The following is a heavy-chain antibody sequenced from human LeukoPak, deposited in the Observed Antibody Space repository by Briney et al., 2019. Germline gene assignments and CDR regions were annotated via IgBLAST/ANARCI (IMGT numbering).Heavy chain of an antibody. CDR3: ARHPALLLWFGELFDY. J-gene: IGHJ4*02. CDR2: INHSGST. D-gene: IGHD3-10*01. Sequence: SETLSLTCTVSGGSISGYYWSWIRQPPGKGLEWIGEINHSGSTNYNPSLKSRVTISVDTSKNQFSLKLSSVTAADTAVYYCARHPALLLWFGELFDYWGQGTLVTVSS. V-gene: IGHV4-34*01. CDR1: GGSISGYY.